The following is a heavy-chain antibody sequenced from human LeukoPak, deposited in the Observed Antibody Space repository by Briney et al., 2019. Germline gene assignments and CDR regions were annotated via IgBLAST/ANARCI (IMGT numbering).Heavy chain of an antibody. CDR3: AKDLIPFIVVVVAATPDY. CDR1: GFTFSNYA. CDR2: IGSGGGSR. J-gene: IGHJ4*02. Sequence: GGSLRLSCAASGFTFSNYAMSWVRQAPGKGLEWVSAIGSGGGSRYYADSVKGRFTISRDNAKNTLYLQMNSLRAEDTAVYYCAKDLIPFIVVVVAATPDYWGQGTLVTVSS. V-gene: IGHV3-23*01. D-gene: IGHD2-15*01.